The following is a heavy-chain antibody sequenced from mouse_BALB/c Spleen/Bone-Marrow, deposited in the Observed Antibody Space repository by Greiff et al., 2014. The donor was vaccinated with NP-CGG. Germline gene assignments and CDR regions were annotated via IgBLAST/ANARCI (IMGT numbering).Heavy chain of an antibody. CDR2: INPYNGAT. Sequence: EVQLQPSGPDLVKPGASVKISCKASGYSFTGYYMHWVKQSHVKSLEWIGRINPYNGATTYNQNFKDKASLTVDKSSSTAYMELHSLTSEDSAVYYCARAWDYWGQGTTLTVSS. J-gene: IGHJ2*01. CDR3: ARAWDY. V-gene: IGHV1-18*01. D-gene: IGHD4-1*01. CDR1: GYSFTGYY.